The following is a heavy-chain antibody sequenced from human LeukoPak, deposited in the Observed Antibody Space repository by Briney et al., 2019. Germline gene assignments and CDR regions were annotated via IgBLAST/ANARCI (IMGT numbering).Heavy chain of an antibody. CDR1: GYSFSSYW. CDR2: IYPGDSDT. D-gene: IGHD6-13*01. J-gene: IGHJ5*02. Sequence: GESLKISCKGSGYSFSSYWIAWVRQVPGKGLEWMGIIYPGDSDTRYSPSFQGQVTISADKSISTAYLQWSSLKASDTAMYYCARHSKKYSSSSTGFDPWGQGTLVTVSS. CDR3: ARHSKKYSSSSTGFDP. V-gene: IGHV5-51*01.